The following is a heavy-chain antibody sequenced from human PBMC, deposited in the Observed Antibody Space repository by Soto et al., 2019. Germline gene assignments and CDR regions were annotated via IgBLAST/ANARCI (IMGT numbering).Heavy chain of an antibody. CDR1: AYRFTSYW. CDR2: IYPGDSDT. Sequence: PGQSLKISCKGSAYRFTSYWIGWVRQRPGKGLEWMGIIYPGDSDTRYSPSFQGQVTISADKSISTAYLQWSSLKASDTAMYYCARVESGYFHGLDVWGQGTPVTVSS. CDR3: ARVESGYFHGLDV. V-gene: IGHV5-51*01. D-gene: IGHD1-26*01. J-gene: IGHJ6*02.